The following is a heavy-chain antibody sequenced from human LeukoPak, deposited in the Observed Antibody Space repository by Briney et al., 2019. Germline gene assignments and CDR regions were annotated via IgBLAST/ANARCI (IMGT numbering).Heavy chain of an antibody. CDR2: IYYSRST. J-gene: IGHJ3*02. CDR1: GGSISSDDYC. V-gene: IGHV4-31*03. D-gene: IGHD5-24*01. CDR3: AKSREEIRGLDAFDI. Sequence: PSETLSLTCSVSGGSISSDDYCWHWIRQHPGKGLEWIGYIYYSRSTYYNPSLKSRVALSVDTSKNQFSLKLSSLTAADTAVYYCAKSREEIRGLDAFDIWGQGTMVTVSS.